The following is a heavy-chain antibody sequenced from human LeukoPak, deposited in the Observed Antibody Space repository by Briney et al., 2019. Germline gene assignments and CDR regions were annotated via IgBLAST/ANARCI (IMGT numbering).Heavy chain of an antibody. CDR1: GYTLTELS. V-gene: IGHV1-24*01. J-gene: IGHJ4*02. CDR3: ATRLAGSTRYYFDY. CDR2: FDPEDGET. Sequence: ASVKVSCKVSGYTLTELSMHWVRQAPGKGLEWMGGFDPEDGETIYAQKFQGRVTMTEDTSTDTAYMELSSLRSEDTAVYYCATRLAGSTRYYFDYWGQGTLVTVSS.